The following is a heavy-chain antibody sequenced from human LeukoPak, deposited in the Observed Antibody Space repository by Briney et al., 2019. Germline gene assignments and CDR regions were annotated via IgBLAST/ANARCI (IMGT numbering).Heavy chain of an antibody. CDR2: VSESGEIT. J-gene: IGHJ5*02. V-gene: IGHV3-23*01. D-gene: IGHD6-19*01. Sequence: GGSLRLSCAASGIAFSTYAMSWVRQAPGKGLEWVSVVSESGEITHYADSVKGRFTISRDNSKNTLYLQMNSLRAEDTAVYYCAREGLSSGWHLFDPWGQGTLVTVSS. CDR3: AREGLSSGWHLFDP. CDR1: GIAFSTYA.